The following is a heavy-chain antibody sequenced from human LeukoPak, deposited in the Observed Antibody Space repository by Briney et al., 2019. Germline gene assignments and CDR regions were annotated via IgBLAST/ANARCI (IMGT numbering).Heavy chain of an antibody. CDR3: AKGSGVQVWSSLDY. D-gene: IGHD3-10*01. J-gene: IGHJ4*02. CDR1: GFTFSIYA. Sequence: PGGSLRLSCAASGFTFSIYALKWVRQAPGKGLERVSSISSSGSYIYYAYSVKGPFTSSRDNAKISLYLQMNSLRAEDTAVYYCAKGSGVQVWSSLDYWGRGTRVTVSS. CDR2: ISSSGSYI. V-gene: IGHV3-21*01.